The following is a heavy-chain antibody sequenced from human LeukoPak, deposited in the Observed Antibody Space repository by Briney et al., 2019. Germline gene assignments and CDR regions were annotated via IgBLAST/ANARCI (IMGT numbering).Heavy chain of an antibody. CDR3: ARGHSLYYYDSSGYADY. CDR2: ISAYNGNT. J-gene: IGHJ4*02. V-gene: IGHV1-18*01. CDR1: GYTFTSYG. D-gene: IGHD3-22*01. Sequence: ASVKVSCKASGYTFTSYGISWVRQAPGQGLEWMGWISAYNGNTNYAQKLQGRVTMTTDTSTSTAYMELRSLRPDDTAVYYCARGHSLYYYDSSGYADYWGQGTLVTVSS.